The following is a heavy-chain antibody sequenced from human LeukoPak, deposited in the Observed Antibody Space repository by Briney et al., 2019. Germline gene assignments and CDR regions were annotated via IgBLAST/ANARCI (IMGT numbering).Heavy chain of an antibody. CDR3: AKDHGGGY. D-gene: IGHD3-16*01. V-gene: IGHV3-9*01. CDR1: GFTFDDYA. J-gene: IGHJ4*02. CDR2: INWNSDSI. Sequence: GGSLRLSCAVSGFTFDDYAMHWVRQVPGKGLEWVSGINWNSDSIGYADSVKGRFTTSRDNAKNTLYLQMNSLRAEDTAVYYCAKDHGGGYWGQGTLVTVSS.